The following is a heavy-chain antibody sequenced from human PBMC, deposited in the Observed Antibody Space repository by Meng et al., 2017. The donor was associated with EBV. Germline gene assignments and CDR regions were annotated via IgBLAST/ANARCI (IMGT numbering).Heavy chain of an antibody. Sequence: QVQLQECGAEGNKPGASVKVSCRTSGGPFRSDAVSWVRQAPGQGLEWMGGLIPMSGAPHYAQKFQDRVTIIADESTSTHSMELNNLRFEDTAMYYCASESGRGFTPDYWGQGTLVTVSS. D-gene: IGHD3-10*01. V-gene: IGHV1-69*01. CDR1: GGPFRSDA. CDR3: ASESGRGFTPDY. CDR2: LIPMSGAP. J-gene: IGHJ4*02.